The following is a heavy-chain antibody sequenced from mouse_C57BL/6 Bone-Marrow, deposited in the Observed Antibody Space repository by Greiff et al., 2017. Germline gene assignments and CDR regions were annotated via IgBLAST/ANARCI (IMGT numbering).Heavy chain of an antibody. Sequence: EVQLVESGGDLVKPGGSLKLSCAASGFTFSSYGMSWVRQTPDKRLEWVATISSGGSYTYYPDSVKGRFTISRDNAKNTPYLQMSSLKSEDTAMYYCARHRTYWGQGTLVTVSA. V-gene: IGHV5-6*01. CDR1: GFTFSSYG. J-gene: IGHJ3*01. CDR3: ARHRTY. CDR2: ISSGGSYT.